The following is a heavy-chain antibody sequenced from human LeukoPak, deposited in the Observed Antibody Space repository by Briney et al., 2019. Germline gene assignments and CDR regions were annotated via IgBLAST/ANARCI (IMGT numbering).Heavy chain of an antibody. Sequence: GASVKVSCKASGYTFPNYAIIWVRQAPGQGLEWMGWINTNTGNPTYAQGFTGRFVFSLDTSVSTAYLQISSLKAEDTAVYYCARAGSRRYSYGYYPHGYWGQGTLVTVSS. J-gene: IGHJ4*02. CDR1: GYTFPNYA. CDR2: INTNTGNP. V-gene: IGHV7-4-1*02. D-gene: IGHD5-18*01. CDR3: ARAGSRRYSYGYYPHGY.